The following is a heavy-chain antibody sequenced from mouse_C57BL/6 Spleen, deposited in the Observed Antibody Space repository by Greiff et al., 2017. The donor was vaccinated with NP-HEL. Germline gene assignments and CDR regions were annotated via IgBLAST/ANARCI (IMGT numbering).Heavy chain of an antibody. V-gene: IGHV5-9*01. CDR3: ARQGFYDYGAMDY. CDR2: ISGGGGNT. Sequence: EVHLVESGGGLVKPGGSLKLSCAASGFTFSSYTMSWVRQTPEKRLEWVATISGGGGNTYYPDSVKGRFTISRDNAKNTLYLQMSSLRSEDTALYYCARQGFYDYGAMDYWGQGTSVTVSS. D-gene: IGHD2-3*01. CDR1: GFTFSSYT. J-gene: IGHJ4*01.